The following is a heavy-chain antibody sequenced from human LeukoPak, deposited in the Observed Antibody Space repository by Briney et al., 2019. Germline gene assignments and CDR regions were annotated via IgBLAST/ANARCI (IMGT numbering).Heavy chain of an antibody. J-gene: IGHJ6*02. D-gene: IGHD4-17*01. CDR3: ARLRARPYTTDYWYGLDV. V-gene: IGHV3-21*06. Sequence: GGSLRLSCAASGFPFSTYTMDWVRQAPGKGLEWVSSICAGSIYIYYRDSVKGRFAISRDNAKNTLYLQMNSLRAGDTAVYYCARLRARPYTTDYWYGLDVWGQGTTVTVSS. CDR1: GFPFSTYT. CDR2: ICAGSIYI.